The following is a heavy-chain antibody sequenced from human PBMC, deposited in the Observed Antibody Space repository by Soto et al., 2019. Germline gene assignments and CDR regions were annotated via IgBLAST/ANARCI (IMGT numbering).Heavy chain of an antibody. CDR3: ARELRGYSSGRNWFDP. Sequence: PSETLSLTCTVSGGSISSGGSYWSWIRQRPGKGLECIGYIFYSDSFYYTPSLKGRVVILADTSKNQFTLKLSSVTGADTAVYYCARELRGYSSGRNWFDPWGQGTMGTVSS. D-gene: IGHD5-18*01. CDR1: GGSISSGGSY. J-gene: IGHJ5*02. CDR2: IFYSDSF. V-gene: IGHV4-31*03.